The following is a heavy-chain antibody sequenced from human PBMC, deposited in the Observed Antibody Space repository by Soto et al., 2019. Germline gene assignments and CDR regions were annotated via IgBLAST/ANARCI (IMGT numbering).Heavy chain of an antibody. V-gene: IGHV4-31*03. Sequence: SETLSLTCTVSGGSITSGGYYWSWIRQHPGKGLEWIGYIYYSGSTYYNPSLKSRVTISVDTSKNQFSLNLSSVTAADMAVYYCARGRQQVAQFDYWGQGTLVTVSS. CDR3: ARGRQQVAQFDY. CDR1: GGSITSGGYY. D-gene: IGHD6-13*01. CDR2: IYYSGST. J-gene: IGHJ4*02.